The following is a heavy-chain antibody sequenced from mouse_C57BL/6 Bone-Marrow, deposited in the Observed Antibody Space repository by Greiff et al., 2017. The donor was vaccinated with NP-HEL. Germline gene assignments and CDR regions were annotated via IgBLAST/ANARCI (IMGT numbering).Heavy chain of an antibody. CDR3: ARHPVLPTTFAY. Sequence: EVMLVESGGDLVKPGGSLKLSCAASGFTFSSYGMSWVRQTPDKRLEWVATISSGGSYTYYPDSVKGRFTISRDNAKNTLYLQMSSLKSEDTAMYYCARHPVLPTTFAYWGQGTLVTVSA. V-gene: IGHV5-6*01. CDR2: ISSGGSYT. J-gene: IGHJ3*01. D-gene: IGHD2-1*01. CDR1: GFTFSSYG.